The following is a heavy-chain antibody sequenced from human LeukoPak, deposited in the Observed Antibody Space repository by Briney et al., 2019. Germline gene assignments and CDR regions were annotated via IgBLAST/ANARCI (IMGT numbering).Heavy chain of an antibody. CDR2: IYYSGST. CDR3: ARGRKDIVVVVAATPGSKRYYYYYMDV. D-gene: IGHD2-15*01. CDR1: GGSISSSSYY. V-gene: IGHV4-39*07. J-gene: IGHJ6*03. Sequence: SETLSLTCTVSGGSISSSSYYWGWIRQPPGKGLEWIGSIYYSGSTYYNPSLKSRVTISVDTSKNQFSLKLSSVTAADTAVYYCARGRKDIVVVVAATPGSKRYYYYYMDVWGKGTTVTVSS.